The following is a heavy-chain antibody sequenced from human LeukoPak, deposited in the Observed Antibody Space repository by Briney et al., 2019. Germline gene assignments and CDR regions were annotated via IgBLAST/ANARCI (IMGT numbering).Heavy chain of an antibody. CDR2: IATGGDT. Sequence: GGSLRLSCAASGFTFSTYDMHWVRRATGKGLEWVSAIATGGDTFYSASVMGRFTISRQNAKSSLYLQMNSLRAGDTAVYYCARGGRDGFDIWGQRTRVTVSS. J-gene: IGHJ3*02. D-gene: IGHD2-15*01. CDR1: GFTFSTYD. CDR3: ARGGRDGFDI. V-gene: IGHV3-13*01.